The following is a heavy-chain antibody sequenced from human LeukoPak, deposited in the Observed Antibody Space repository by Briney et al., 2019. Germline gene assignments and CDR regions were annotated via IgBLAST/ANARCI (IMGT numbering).Heavy chain of an antibody. J-gene: IGHJ6*03. D-gene: IGHD3-3*02. CDR2: INPNSGGT. CDR1: GYTFTGYY. Sequence: ASVKVSCKASGYTFTGYYMHWVRQAPGQGLEWMGRINPNSGGTNYAQKFQGRVTMTRDTSISTAYMELSRLRSDDTAVYYCASISNPNYYYYYMDVWGKGTTVTVSS. CDR3: ASISNPNYYYYYMDV. V-gene: IGHV1-2*06.